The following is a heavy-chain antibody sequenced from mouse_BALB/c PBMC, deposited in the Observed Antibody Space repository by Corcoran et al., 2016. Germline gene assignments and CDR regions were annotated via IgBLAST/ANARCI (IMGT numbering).Heavy chain of an antibody. Sequence: EVQLQQSGAELVRPGAIVKLSCKASGFNIKDYYMHWVKQRPEQGLEWIGWIDPENGNTIYDPKFQGKASIPADNSSNTAYLQLSSLTSEDTAAYYCASQFYFDYWGQGTTLTVSS. J-gene: IGHJ2*01. V-gene: IGHV14-1*02. CDR2: IDPENGNT. CDR1: GFNIKDYY. CDR3: ASQFYFDY.